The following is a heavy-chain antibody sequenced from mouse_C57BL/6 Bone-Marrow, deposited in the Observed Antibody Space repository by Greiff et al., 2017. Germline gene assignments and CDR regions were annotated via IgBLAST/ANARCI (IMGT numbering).Heavy chain of an antibody. Sequence: QVQLQQPGAELVRPGSSVKLSCKASGYTFTSYWMHWVKQRPIQGLEWIGNIDPSDSETHYNQKFKDKATLTVDKSSSPAYMQLSSLTSEDSAVYYCARSNYYGSSRFAYWGQGTLVTVSA. CDR3: ARSNYYGSSRFAY. D-gene: IGHD1-1*01. J-gene: IGHJ3*01. V-gene: IGHV1-52*01. CDR2: IDPSDSET. CDR1: GYTFTSYW.